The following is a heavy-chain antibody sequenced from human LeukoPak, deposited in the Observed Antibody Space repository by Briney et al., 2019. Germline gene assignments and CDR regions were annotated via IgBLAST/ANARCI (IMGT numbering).Heavy chain of an antibody. CDR1: GGSISSYY. CDR3: ARFSDDYDSSGHYLDD. V-gene: IGHV4-59*08. CDR2: IYFTGTT. Sequence: SETLSLTCTVSGGSISSYYWSWIRQPPGKGLEWIAYIYFTGTTNYNPSLQSRVTISVDTSKNQFSLRLTSVTAADTAVYYCARFSDDYDSSGHYLDDWGQGTLVAASS. D-gene: IGHD3-22*01. J-gene: IGHJ4*02.